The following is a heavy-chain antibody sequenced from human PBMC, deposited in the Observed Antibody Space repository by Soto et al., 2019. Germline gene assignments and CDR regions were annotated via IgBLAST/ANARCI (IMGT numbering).Heavy chain of an antibody. V-gene: IGHV4-39*02. CDR1: GGSISSRSYY. D-gene: IGHD2-8*02. CDR3: ARDKITGLLDY. Sequence: PSETLSLTCTVSGGSISSRSYYWGWIRQPPGKGLEWIGSIYYSGSTYYNPSLKSRVTISVDTSKNQFSLKLTSVTAADTAVYYCARDKITGLLDYWGQGTLVTVSS. J-gene: IGHJ4*02. CDR2: IYYSGST.